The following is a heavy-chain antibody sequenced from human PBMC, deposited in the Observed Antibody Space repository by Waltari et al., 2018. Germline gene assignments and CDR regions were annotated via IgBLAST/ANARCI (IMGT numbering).Heavy chain of an antibody. CDR2: ISWNSGSI. CDR1: GFTFDDYA. CDR3: AKDRGSWYGMDV. J-gene: IGHJ6*02. Sequence: EVQLVESGGGLVQPGRSLRLSCAASGFTFDDYAMHWVRQAPGKGLEWVSGISWNSGSIGYADSVKGRFTISRDNAKNSLYLQMNSLRAEDMALYYCAKDRGSWYGMDVWGQGTTVTVSS. D-gene: IGHD6-6*01. V-gene: IGHV3-9*03.